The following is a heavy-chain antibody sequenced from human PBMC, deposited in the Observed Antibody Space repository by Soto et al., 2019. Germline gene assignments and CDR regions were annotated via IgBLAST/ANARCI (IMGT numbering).Heavy chain of an antibody. Sequence: QVLLVESGGGVVQPGRSLRLSCAASGFTFKTYGMHWVRQAPGKGLEWVAFISNDGSNIKYADSVKSRYTISRDNSTNTLFLQINSLRPEDTAVYYWARPLFYDPTNYFFDYWGQGTLVTVSS. D-gene: IGHD3-22*01. CDR3: ARPLFYDPTNYFFDY. CDR2: ISNDGSNI. J-gene: IGHJ4*02. V-gene: IGHV3-30*03. CDR1: GFTFKTYG.